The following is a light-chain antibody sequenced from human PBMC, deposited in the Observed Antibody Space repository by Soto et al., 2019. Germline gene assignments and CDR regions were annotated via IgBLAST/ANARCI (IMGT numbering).Light chain of an antibody. J-gene: IGKJ5*01. CDR2: GAS. CDR3: HQRQYWPPIT. V-gene: IGKV3-15*01. CDR1: QTVRNN. Sequence: EFVLTQSPGTLSLSPGERATLSCRASQTVRNNYLAWYQQKPGQAPRLLIYGASNRATGVSARFSGSGSGTEFTLTISSLQSEDFAVYYCHQRQYWPPITFGQGTRLEIK.